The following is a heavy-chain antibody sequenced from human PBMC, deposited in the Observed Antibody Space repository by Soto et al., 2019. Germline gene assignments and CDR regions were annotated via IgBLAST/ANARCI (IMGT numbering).Heavy chain of an antibody. J-gene: IGHJ4*02. Sequence: QVQLVQSGAEVKKPGASVKVSCKTSGYTFSNYGINWVRQAPGQGLEWMGWISAYNGNTNFAQKLQGRVSLTTDTSSTTAYMELRSLTSDDTAVYYCARDLVPGYTGFSDYGGQGTLVTVSS. CDR2: ISAYNGNT. CDR3: ARDLVPGYTGFSDY. D-gene: IGHD5-12*01. CDR1: GYTFSNYG. V-gene: IGHV1-18*01.